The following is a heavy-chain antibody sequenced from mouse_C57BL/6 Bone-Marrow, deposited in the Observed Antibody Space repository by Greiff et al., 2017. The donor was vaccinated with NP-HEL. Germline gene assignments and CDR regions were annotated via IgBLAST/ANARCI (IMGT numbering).Heavy chain of an antibody. J-gene: IGHJ2*01. CDR2: IHPNSGST. V-gene: IGHV1-64*01. CDR1: GYTFTSYW. D-gene: IGHD1-1*01. Sequence: LQQPGAELVKPGASVKLSCKASGYTFTSYWMHWVKQRPGQGLEWIGMIHPNSGSTNYNEKFKSKATLTVDKSSSTAYMQLSSLTSEDSAVYYCARWGYYYGTYFDYWGQGTTLTVSS. CDR3: ARWGYYYGTYFDY.